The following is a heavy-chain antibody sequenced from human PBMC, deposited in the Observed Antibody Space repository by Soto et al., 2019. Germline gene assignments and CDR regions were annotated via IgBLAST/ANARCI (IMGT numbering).Heavy chain of an antibody. V-gene: IGHV1-2*02. CDR2: IGPESGAT. D-gene: IGHD1-26*01. CDR3: GRGRSGQIVVFY. Sequence: ASVKVSCKASGYTFTGHYIHWVRQTPEQGPEWMGEIGPESGATRYAQKFQGRVTMTRDMSITTVYMELNNLSPDDTAVYYCGRGRSGQIVVFYWGQGTLVTVSS. J-gene: IGHJ4*02. CDR1: GYTFTGHY.